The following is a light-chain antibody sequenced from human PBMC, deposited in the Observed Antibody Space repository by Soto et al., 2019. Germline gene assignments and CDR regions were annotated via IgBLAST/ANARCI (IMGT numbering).Light chain of an antibody. CDR1: QSINSE. J-gene: IGKJ2*01. Sequence: EIVMTQSPANLSLSPGERAALSCRASQSINSELAWYQQKPGQPPRLLIYCASTRANGVPARFTGSESGSEFTLTISGLQSEDFAVYYCQQCHNWPLTFGQGTRLQI. CDR3: QQCHNWPLT. CDR2: CAS. V-gene: IGKV3-15*01.